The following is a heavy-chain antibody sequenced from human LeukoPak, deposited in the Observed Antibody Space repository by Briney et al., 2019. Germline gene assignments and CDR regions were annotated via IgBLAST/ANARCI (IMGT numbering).Heavy chain of an antibody. Sequence: PSETLSLTRTVSGASVGSAGYYWSWIRQPPGGGLEWIGYIYYIRNTNYNPSLKSRVTMSLDPSKNQFSLKLNSVTAADTAVYYCARTQSQSGSYRYYFGYWGQGTLVTVSS. CDR2: IYYIRNT. V-gene: IGHV4-61*08. D-gene: IGHD1-26*01. J-gene: IGHJ4*02. CDR1: GASVGSAGYY. CDR3: ARTQSQSGSYRYYFGY.